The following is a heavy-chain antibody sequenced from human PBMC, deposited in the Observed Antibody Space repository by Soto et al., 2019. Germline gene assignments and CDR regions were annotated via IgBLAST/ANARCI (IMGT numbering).Heavy chain of an antibody. CDR2: IYYSGST. V-gene: IGHV4-39*01. Sequence: SETLSLTCTVSGGSISSSGYYWGWIRQPPGKGLEWIGSIYYSGSTYYNPSLKSRVTISVDTSKNQFSLKLSSVTAADTAVYYCARLYGDSQYYYYYYYMDVWGKGTTVTVSS. CDR1: GGSISSSGYY. J-gene: IGHJ6*03. D-gene: IGHD4-17*01. CDR3: ARLYGDSQYYYYYYYMDV.